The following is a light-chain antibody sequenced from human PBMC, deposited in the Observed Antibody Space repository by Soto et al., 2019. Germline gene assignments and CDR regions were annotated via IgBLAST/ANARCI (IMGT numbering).Light chain of an antibody. Sequence: EIVLTQSPATLSLSPGEIATLSCRASQSVSSFLAWYQQTPGQAPRLLIYDASNRATGIPDRFSGSGSGTDFTLTISRLEPDDFAVYYCQQYGASPQTFGQGTKVDI. V-gene: IGKV3-20*01. CDR2: DAS. J-gene: IGKJ1*01. CDR3: QQYGASPQT. CDR1: QSVSSF.